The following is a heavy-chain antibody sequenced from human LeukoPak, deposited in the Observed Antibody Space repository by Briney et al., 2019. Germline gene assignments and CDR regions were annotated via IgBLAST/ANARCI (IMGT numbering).Heavy chain of an antibody. J-gene: IGHJ4*02. D-gene: IGHD3-22*01. CDR3: ARSLRTYYYDSSGYTNFDY. V-gene: IGHV1-2*02. Sequence: ASVKVSCKASGYTFTGYYMHWVRQAPGQGLEWMGWINPNSGGTNYAQKFQGRVTMTRDTSISTAYMELSRLRSDDTAVYYCARSLRTYYYDSSGYTNFDYWGQGTLVTVSS. CDR1: GYTFTGYY. CDR2: INPNSGGT.